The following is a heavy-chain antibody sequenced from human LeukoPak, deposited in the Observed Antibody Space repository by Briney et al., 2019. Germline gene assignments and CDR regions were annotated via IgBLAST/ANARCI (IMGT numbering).Heavy chain of an antibody. V-gene: IGHV4-39*02. CDR2: LYYAGNT. CDR3: ARAARLRITLVRLIHAAFDM. J-gene: IGHJ3*02. D-gene: IGHD3-10*01. Sequence: SETLSLTCTVSGGSISSSSYYWGWIRQPPGKGLEWIGSLYYAGNTFLNPTLDSRVTITVDKSKNQFSLKLRSATAADTAVYYCARAARLRITLVRLIHAAFDMWGQGAMVTVSS. CDR1: GGSISSSSYY.